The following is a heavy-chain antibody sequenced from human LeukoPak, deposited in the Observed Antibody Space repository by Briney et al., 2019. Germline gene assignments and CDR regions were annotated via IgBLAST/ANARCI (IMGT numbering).Heavy chain of an antibody. CDR1: GVTFSIYA. J-gene: IGHJ4*02. CDR3: AKLHTVTTTY. D-gene: IGHD4-11*01. CDR2: IRGSGAST. Sequence: GGSLRLACAASGVTFSIYAMSWVRQAPGKGLEWVSRIRGSGASTYYADSVKGRFTISRDNSKNTLYLQMNSLRAEDTAVYYCAKLHTVTTTYWGQGTLVTVSS. V-gene: IGHV3-23*01.